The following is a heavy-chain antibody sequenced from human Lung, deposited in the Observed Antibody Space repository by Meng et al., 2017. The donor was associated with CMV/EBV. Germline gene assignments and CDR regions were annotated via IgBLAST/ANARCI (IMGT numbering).Heavy chain of an antibody. V-gene: IGHV4-30-4*01. D-gene: IGHD3/OR15-3a*01. J-gene: IGHJ4*01. CDR3: SRMGTGGYYFDY. CDR2: TYSTRGI. Sequence: LXCTVSGDSVGSGAYYWSWIRQPPGKGLEWIGYTYSTRGIFYNPSLNSRLIISLDTSKNQLSLQLKSVTAADAAVYYCSRMGTGGYYFDYLGPGPLVTVSS. CDR1: GDSVGSGAYY.